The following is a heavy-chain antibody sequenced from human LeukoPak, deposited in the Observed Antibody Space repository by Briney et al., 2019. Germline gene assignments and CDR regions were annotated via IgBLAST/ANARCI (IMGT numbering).Heavy chain of an antibody. J-gene: IGHJ4*02. CDR1: GFTFSYHC. V-gene: IGHV3-30*05. CDR3: ARARGATTKYYFDY. CDR2: ISYDGSNR. D-gene: IGHD1-26*01. Sequence: GGSLRLSCAASGFTFSYHCMNWVRQAPGKGLEWVAVISYDGSNRYYADSVKGRFTISRDNSKNTLYLQMNSLRAEDTAVYYCARARGATTKYYFDYWGQGTLVTVSS.